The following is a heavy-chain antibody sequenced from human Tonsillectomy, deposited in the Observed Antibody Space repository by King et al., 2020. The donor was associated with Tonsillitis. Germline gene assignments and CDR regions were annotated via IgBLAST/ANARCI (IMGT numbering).Heavy chain of an antibody. Sequence: VQLQQWGAGLLQPSETLSLTCVVYGGSFSDYYWSWIRQPPGKGLEWIWETNHTGSTNYNPSLKRRVTISVDTSKNQFSLKLSSVTAADTAVYYCASISEGHDHGTCGQYASNCFDPWGQGTLVTVSS. V-gene: IGHV4-34*01. J-gene: IGHJ5*02. CDR2: TNHTGST. D-gene: IGHD2-8*02. CDR1: GGSFSDYY. CDR3: ASISEGHDHGTCGQYASNCFDP.